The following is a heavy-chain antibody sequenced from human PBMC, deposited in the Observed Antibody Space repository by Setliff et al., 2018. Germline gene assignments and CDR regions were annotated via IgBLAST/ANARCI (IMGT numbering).Heavy chain of an antibody. V-gene: IGHV1-2*02. Sequence: ASVKVSCKASGYTFTGYYMHWVRQAPGQGLEWMGWINPNSGGTNYAQKFQGRVTMTRDTSISTAYMELSRLRSDDTAVYYCARELVIIATWGNSAMGEAFDIWGQGTRVTVS. CDR3: ARELVIIATWGNSAMGEAFDI. D-gene: IGHD3-16*01. CDR2: INPNSGGT. CDR1: GYTFTGYY. J-gene: IGHJ3*02.